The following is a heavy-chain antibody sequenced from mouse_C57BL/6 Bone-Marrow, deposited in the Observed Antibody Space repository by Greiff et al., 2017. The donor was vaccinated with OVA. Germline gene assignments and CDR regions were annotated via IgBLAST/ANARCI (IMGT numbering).Heavy chain of an antibody. CDR3: TTMLWYDGYWYFDV. CDR2: IDPENGDT. J-gene: IGHJ1*03. D-gene: IGHD2-3*01. CDR1: GFNIKDDY. V-gene: IGHV14-4*01. Sequence: EVKLMESGAELVRPGASVKLSCTASGFNIKDDYMHWVKQRPEPGLAWIGWIDPENGDTEYASKFQGKATITADTSSNTAYLQLSSLTSEDTAVYYCTTMLWYDGYWYFDVWGTGTTVTVSS.